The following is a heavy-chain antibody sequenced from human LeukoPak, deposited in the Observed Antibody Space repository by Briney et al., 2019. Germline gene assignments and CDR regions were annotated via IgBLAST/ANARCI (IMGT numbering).Heavy chain of an antibody. CDR2: MTVTNKI. D-gene: IGHD3-3*01. Sequence: GGSLRLSCAASGFNFSSHSINWVRQAPGKGLEWIATMTVTNKIYYADSVKGRFTISRDNAENSVYLQMNSLRDEDTAVYSCARAQTLFWEFDGFDIWGRGTKATLPS. J-gene: IGHJ3*02. CDR1: GFNFSSHS. V-gene: IGHV3-69-1*01. CDR3: ARAQTLFWEFDGFDI.